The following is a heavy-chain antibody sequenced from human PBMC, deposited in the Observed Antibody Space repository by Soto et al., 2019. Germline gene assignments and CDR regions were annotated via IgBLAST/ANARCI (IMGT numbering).Heavy chain of an antibody. CDR3: AKDRSLKRRPDGSGSSFDF. Sequence: GGSLRLSCAASGFTFSSYAMSWVRQAPGKGLEWVSAISGSGGSTYYADSVKGRFTISRDNSKNTLYLQMNSLRAEDTAVYYCAKDRSLKRRPDGSGSSFDFWGQGTLVTVSS. CDR1: GFTFSSYA. V-gene: IGHV3-23*01. J-gene: IGHJ4*02. D-gene: IGHD3-10*01. CDR2: ISGSGGST.